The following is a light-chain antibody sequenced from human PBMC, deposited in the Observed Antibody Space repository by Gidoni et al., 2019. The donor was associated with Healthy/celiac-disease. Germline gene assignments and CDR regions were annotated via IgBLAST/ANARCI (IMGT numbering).Light chain of an antibody. V-gene: IGKV1-39*01. CDR3: QQSYSTPLT. J-gene: IGKJ4*01. CDR2: AAS. CDR1: QSSSSY. Sequence: DIQMTQSPSSLSASVGDRVTITCRASQSSSSYLNSYQQKPGNAPKLLIFAASSLPSGVPSRFSGSGSGTDFTLTISSLQPEDVATYYCQQSYSTPLTFGGGTKVEIK.